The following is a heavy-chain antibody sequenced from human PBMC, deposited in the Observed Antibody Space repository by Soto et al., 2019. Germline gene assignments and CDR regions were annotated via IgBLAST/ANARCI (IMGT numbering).Heavy chain of an antibody. V-gene: IGHV5-10-1*01. CDR1: GYSVTSYW. CDR2: IDPSDSYT. Sequence: PGESLKISCKGSGYSVTSYWISWVRQMPGKGLEWMGRIDPSDSYTNYSPSFQGHVTISADKSISTAYLQWSSLKASDTAMYYCARQWSSSWYTYYYYGKDVWGQGTTVTVSS. D-gene: IGHD6-13*01. J-gene: IGHJ6*02. CDR3: ARQWSSSWYTYYYYGKDV.